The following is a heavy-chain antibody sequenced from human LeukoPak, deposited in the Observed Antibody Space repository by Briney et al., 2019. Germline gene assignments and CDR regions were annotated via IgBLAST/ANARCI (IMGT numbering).Heavy chain of an antibody. CDR3: VRDGMGGIKASDI. CDR1: GVSFSSYW. Sequence: GGSLRLSCVASGVSFSSYWMSWVRQAPGRGLEWVANIKQDKSEKYYVDSARGRFTISRDNAQNSLYLQMSSLRADDTAVYYCVRDGMGGIKASDIWGQGTMVTVSS. D-gene: IGHD3-10*01. V-gene: IGHV3-7*05. CDR2: IKQDKSEK. J-gene: IGHJ3*02.